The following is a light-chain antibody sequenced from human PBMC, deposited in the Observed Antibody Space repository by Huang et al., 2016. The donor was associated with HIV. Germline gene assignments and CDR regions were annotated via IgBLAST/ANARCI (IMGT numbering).Light chain of an antibody. V-gene: IGKV1-5*03. CDR3: QQYNSFPWT. Sequence: DIQMTQSSSTLSASVGDRVTIACRASQSISTYLAWYQQKPGRAPNLLIYEASTLESGVPSRFSGGGSGTDFTLTISSLQPDDFATYYGQQYNSFPWTFGHGTKVEV. CDR1: QSISTY. J-gene: IGKJ1*01. CDR2: EAS.